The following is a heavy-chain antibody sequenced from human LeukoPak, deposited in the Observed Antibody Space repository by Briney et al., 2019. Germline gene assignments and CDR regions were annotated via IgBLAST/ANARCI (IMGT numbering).Heavy chain of an antibody. CDR3: AGGGDSGGYYYPMFDY. Sequence: SETLSLTCTVSGGSISSYYWSWIRQPPGRGLEWIGYIYYSGSTNYNPSLKSRVTISVDTSKNQFSLKLNSVTAADTAVYYCAGGGDSGGYYYPMFDYWGQGTLVTVSS. CDR1: GGSISSYY. D-gene: IGHD3-22*01. J-gene: IGHJ4*02. V-gene: IGHV4-59*01. CDR2: IYYSGST.